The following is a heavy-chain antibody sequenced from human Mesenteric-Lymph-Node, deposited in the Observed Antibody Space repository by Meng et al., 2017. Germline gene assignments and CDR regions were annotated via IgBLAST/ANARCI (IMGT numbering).Heavy chain of an antibody. V-gene: IGHV3-23*01. Sequence: GESLKISCAASGFTFSSYAMSWVRQAPGKGLEWVSAISGSGGSTYYADSVKGRFTISRDNSKNTLYLQVDSLRAEDTAVYYCARVSKYYDFWSGTTFMDVWGQGTTVTVSS. CDR1: GFTFSSYA. D-gene: IGHD3-3*01. J-gene: IGHJ6*02. CDR3: ARVSKYYDFWSGTTFMDV. CDR2: ISGSGGST.